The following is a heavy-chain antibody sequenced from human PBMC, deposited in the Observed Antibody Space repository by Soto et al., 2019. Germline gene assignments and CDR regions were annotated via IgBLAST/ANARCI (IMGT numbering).Heavy chain of an antibody. J-gene: IGHJ4*02. Sequence: GGSLRLSRAAGGFTFSRYSMNWVRQAPGKGLEWVSSISSSSSYIYYADSVKGRFTISRDNAKNSLYLQTNSLRAEDTAVYYCARDDSVWGSYRPYWGQGTLVTVSS. CDR2: ISSSSSYI. D-gene: IGHD3-16*02. V-gene: IGHV3-21*01. CDR3: ARDDSVWGSYRPY. CDR1: GFTFSRYS.